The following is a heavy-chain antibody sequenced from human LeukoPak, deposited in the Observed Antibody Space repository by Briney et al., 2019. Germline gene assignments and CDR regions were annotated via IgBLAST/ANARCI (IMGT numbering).Heavy chain of an antibody. CDR3: VRESRSVHNWFDP. CDR1: GFTFSSYA. D-gene: IGHD2-15*01. CDR2: ISYDGSNK. J-gene: IGHJ5*02. Sequence: GRSLRLSCAASGFTFSSYAMHWVRQAPGKGLEWVAVISYDGSNKYYADSVKGRFTISRDNSKNTLYLQMNSLRAEDTAVYYCVRESRSVHNWFDPWGQGTLVTVSS. V-gene: IGHV3-30-3*01.